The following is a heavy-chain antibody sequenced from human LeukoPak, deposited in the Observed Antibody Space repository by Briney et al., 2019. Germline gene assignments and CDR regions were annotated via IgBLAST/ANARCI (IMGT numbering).Heavy chain of an antibody. V-gene: IGHV4-34*01. D-gene: IGHD5-12*01. CDR1: GGSFSGYY. J-gene: IGHJ5*02. CDR3: ARVRWLRSTLAPFDP. Sequence: PSETLSLTCAVYGGSFSGYYWSWIRQPPGKGLEWIGEINHSGSTNYNPSLKSRVTISVDTSKNQFSLKLSSVTAADTAVYYCARVRWLRSTLAPFDPWGQGTLVTVSS. CDR2: INHSGST.